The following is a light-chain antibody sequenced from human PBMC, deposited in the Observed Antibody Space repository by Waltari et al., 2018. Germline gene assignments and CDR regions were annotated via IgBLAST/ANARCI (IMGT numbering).Light chain of an antibody. CDR2: DVN. CDR3: SSYTSRSTWV. J-gene: IGLJ3*02. Sequence: QSALAQPASVSASPGQSITISCTGTGSDVGTYNYVAWYQQPPGKAPKLILYDVNNRPSGVSHRFSGSKSGYRASLTISRLQSEDEADYYCSSYTSRSTWVFGGGTKLTVL. V-gene: IGLV2-14*03. CDR1: GSDVGTYNY.